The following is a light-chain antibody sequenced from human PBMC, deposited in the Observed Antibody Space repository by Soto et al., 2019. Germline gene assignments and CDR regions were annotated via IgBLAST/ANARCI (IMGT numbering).Light chain of an antibody. CDR3: CAYAGSYTVV. CDR1: SSDVGGYDY. CDR2: GVS. J-gene: IGLJ2*01. Sequence: QSALTQPRSVSGSPGQSVTISCTGTSSDVGGYDYVSWYQHHTGKAPKFMIYGVSKRPSGVPDRFSGSKSGNTAALTISGLQAEDEADYYCCAYAGSYTVVFGGGTKLTVL. V-gene: IGLV2-11*01.